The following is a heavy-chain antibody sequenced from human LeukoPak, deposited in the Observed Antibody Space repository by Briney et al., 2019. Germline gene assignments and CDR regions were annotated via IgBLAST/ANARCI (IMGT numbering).Heavy chain of an antibody. CDR2: INPNSGGT. Sequence: ASVKVSCKASGYTFTSYYMHWVRQAPGQGLEWMGWINPNSGGTNYAQKFQGRVTMTRDTSISTAYMELSRLRSDDTAVYYCARDLVGATPFDYWGQGTLVTVSS. V-gene: IGHV1-2*02. CDR3: ARDLVGATPFDY. D-gene: IGHD1-26*01. J-gene: IGHJ4*02. CDR1: GYTFTSYY.